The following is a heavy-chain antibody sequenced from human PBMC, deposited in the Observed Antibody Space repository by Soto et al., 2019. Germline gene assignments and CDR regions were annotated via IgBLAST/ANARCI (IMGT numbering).Heavy chain of an antibody. CDR1: DGSMNGRSYY. V-gene: IGHV4-39*01. D-gene: IGHD3-22*01. Sequence: PSETLSLTCSVSDGSMNGRSYYWGWMRQPPGKGLEWIASISYIGSTYHNPSLKSRVTISIDMSKNQFSLKLTSVTAADAALYYCARDFFDSSDYTTNWFDPWGQGTLVTVSS. CDR2: ISYIGST. J-gene: IGHJ5*02. CDR3: ARDFFDSSDYTTNWFDP.